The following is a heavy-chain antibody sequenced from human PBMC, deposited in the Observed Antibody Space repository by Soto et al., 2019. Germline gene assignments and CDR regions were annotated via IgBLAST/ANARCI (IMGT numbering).Heavy chain of an antibody. Sequence: VQLVESGGGVVQPGRSLRLSCAASGFTFSSYAMHWVRQAPGKGLEWVAVISYDGSNKYYADSVKGRFTISRDNSKNTLYLQMNSLRAEDTAVYYCARGRYGGNYRWFDPWGQGTLVTVSS. CDR1: GFTFSSYA. CDR2: ISYDGSNK. CDR3: ARGRYGGNYRWFDP. V-gene: IGHV3-30-3*01. J-gene: IGHJ5*02. D-gene: IGHD4-17*01.